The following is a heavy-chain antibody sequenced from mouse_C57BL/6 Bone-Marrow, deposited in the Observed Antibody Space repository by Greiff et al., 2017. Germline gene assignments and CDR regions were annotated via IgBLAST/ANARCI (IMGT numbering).Heavy chain of an antibody. V-gene: IGHV1-55*01. Sequence: QVQLQQPGAELVKPGASVKMSCKASGYTFTSYWITWVKQRPGQGLEWIGDINPGSGSTNYTEKFKSKATLTVDTSSSTAYMQLSSLTSEDAAVYYYVRRIYYDDDEAWFAYWGQGTLVTVSA. CDR3: VRRIYYDDDEAWFAY. J-gene: IGHJ3*01. CDR1: GYTFTSYW. CDR2: INPGSGST. D-gene: IGHD2-4*01.